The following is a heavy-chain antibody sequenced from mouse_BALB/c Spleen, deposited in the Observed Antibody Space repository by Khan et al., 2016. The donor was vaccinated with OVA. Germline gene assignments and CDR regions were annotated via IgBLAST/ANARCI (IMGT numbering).Heavy chain of an antibody. D-gene: IGHD2-3*01. V-gene: IGHV14-3*02. CDR3: AHPSYDPRDFEV. CDR1: GFNIKDTY. Sequence: VQLQQSGAELVKPGASVKLSCTASGFNIKDTYLHWVKQRPEQGLEWIGRIAPANGNTKYDPKFQGKATITADTSSNTSYLQLNSLTSEDTAVYAWAHPSYDPRDFEVWGAGTTVTVSS. J-gene: IGHJ1*01. CDR2: IAPANGNT.